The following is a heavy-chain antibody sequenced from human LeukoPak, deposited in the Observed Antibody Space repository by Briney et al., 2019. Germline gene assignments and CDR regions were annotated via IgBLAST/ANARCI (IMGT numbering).Heavy chain of an antibody. CDR3: TTQPRRDCSNSSCYKRWFDP. D-gene: IGHD2-2*02. J-gene: IGHJ5*02. CDR1: GGSISSSDSD. Sequence: RSSETLSLTCTVSGGSISSSDSDWGWIRQPPGKGLEWIGSMYYSGSTYYNPSLKSRVTISVDTSKNQFSLKLNSVTAADTAVYYWTTQPRRDCSNSSCYKRWFDPWGQGTLVTVSS. V-gene: IGHV4-39*01. CDR2: MYYSGST.